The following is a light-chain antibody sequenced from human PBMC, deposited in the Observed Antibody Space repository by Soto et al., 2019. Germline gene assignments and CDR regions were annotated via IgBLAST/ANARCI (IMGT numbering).Light chain of an antibody. J-gene: IGKJ5*01. Sequence: EIVLMQSPGTLSLSPVERATLSGMASQTLRRTYIAWYQQKPGQAPRVLIYGASSRATGIPDRFSGSGSGTDFTLTISNVESEDFAVYYCQERSNWPPITFGQGTRLEIK. CDR2: GAS. CDR1: QTLRRTY. V-gene: IGKV3D-20*02. CDR3: QERSNWPPIT.